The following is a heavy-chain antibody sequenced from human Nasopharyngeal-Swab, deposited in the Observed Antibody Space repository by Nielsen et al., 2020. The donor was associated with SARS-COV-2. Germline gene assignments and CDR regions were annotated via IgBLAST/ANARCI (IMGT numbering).Heavy chain of an antibody. D-gene: IGHD3-16*02. Sequence: SCAASGFTFSSYGMHWVRQAPGKGLEWVAVISYDGSNKYYADSVKGRFTISRDNSKNTLYLQMNSLRAEDTAVYYCARDPMITFGGVIVADYYYYGMDIWGQGTTVTVSS. CDR3: ARDPMITFGGVIVADYYYYGMDI. CDR1: GFTFSSYG. CDR2: ISYDGSNK. J-gene: IGHJ6*02. V-gene: IGHV3-30*03.